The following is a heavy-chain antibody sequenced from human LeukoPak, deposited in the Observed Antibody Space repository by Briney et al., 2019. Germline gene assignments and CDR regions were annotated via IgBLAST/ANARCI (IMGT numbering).Heavy chain of an antibody. D-gene: IGHD2-2*01. Sequence: SETLSLTCTVSGGSISSSGYYWGWIRQPLGKGLEWIGNIYYSGSTYYNPSLKSRVTISVDTSENHFSLKLNSVTAADTALYYCARLGYCSSASCGPLDYWGQGTLVTVSS. V-gene: IGHV4-39*02. CDR2: IYYSGST. CDR1: GGSISSSGYY. CDR3: ARLGYCSSASCGPLDY. J-gene: IGHJ4*02.